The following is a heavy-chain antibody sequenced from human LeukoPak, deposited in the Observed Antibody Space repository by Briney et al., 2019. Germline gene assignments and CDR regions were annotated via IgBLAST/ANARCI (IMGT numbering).Heavy chain of an antibody. CDR1: EFTFSSYG. D-gene: IGHD2/OR15-2a*01. CDR2: IYYSGST. V-gene: IGHV4-59*08. J-gene: IGHJ4*02. CDR3: ARGVIPAADY. Sequence: PGGSLRLSCAASEFTFSSYGMHWIRQPPGKGLEWIGYIYYSGSTYYNPSLKSRVTISVDTSKNQFSLKLSSVTAADTAVYYCARGVIPAADYWGQGTLVTVSS.